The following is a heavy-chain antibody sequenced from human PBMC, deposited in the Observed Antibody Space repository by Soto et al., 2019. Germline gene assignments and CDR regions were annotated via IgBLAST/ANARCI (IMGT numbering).Heavy chain of an antibody. CDR1: GGSFSGYY. J-gene: IGHJ6*02. V-gene: IGHV4-34*01. Sequence: PSETLSLTCAVYGGSFSGYYWSWIRQPPGKGLEWIGEINHSGSTNYNPSLKSRVTISVDTSKNQFSLKLSSVTAADTAVYYCARGKGYCTNGVCYDYGMDVWGQGTTVTVSS. D-gene: IGHD2-8*01. CDR3: ARGKGYCTNGVCYDYGMDV. CDR2: INHSGST.